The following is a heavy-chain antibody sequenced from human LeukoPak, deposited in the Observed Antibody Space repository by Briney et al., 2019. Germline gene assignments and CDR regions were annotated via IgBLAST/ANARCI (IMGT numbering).Heavy chain of an antibody. D-gene: IGHD3-10*01. CDR3: AREPYGSGSYYMGDI. CDR1: GFTVSSNY. V-gene: IGHV3-53*04. CDR2: IYSGGST. Sequence: GGSLRLSCAASGFTVSSNYMSWVRQAPGKGLEWVSVIYSGGSTYYADSVKGRFTISRHNSKNTLYLQMNSLRAEDTAVYYCAREPYGSGSYYMGDIWGQGTMVTVSS. J-gene: IGHJ3*02.